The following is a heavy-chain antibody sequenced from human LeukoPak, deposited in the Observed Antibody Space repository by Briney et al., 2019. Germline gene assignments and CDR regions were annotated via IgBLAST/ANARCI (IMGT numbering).Heavy chain of an antibody. V-gene: IGHV4-59*08. J-gene: IGHJ4*02. CDR3: ARHQFQQGFKY. CDR2: IYYSGST. CDR1: GGSISSYY. D-gene: IGHD6-13*01. Sequence: PSETLSLTCTVSGGSISSYYWSWIRQPPGKGLEWIGYIYYSGSTNYNPSLKSRVTISVDTSKNQFSLKLSSVTAADTAVYYCARHQFQQGFKYWGQGTLVTVSS.